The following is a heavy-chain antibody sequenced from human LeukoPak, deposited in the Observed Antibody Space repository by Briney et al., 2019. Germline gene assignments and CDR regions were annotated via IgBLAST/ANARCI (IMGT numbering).Heavy chain of an antibody. CDR2: IYPGDSDT. D-gene: IGHD3-22*01. V-gene: IGHV5-51*01. J-gene: IGHJ4*02. CDR1: GYTFTSYW. CDR3: AYYDTSTYHGMMD. Sequence: GESLKISCEGSGYTFTSYWIAWVRQMPGKGLEWMGIIYPGDSDTRYSPSFQGQVTISADKFISTAYLQWSSLKASDTAIYYCAYYDTSTYHGMMDWGQGTLVTASS.